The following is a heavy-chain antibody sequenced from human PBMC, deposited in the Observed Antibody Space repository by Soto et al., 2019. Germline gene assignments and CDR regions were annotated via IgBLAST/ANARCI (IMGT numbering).Heavy chain of an antibody. D-gene: IGHD2-15*01. V-gene: IGHV3-33*01. Sequence: GGSLRLSCAASGFTFSSYGMHWVRQAPGKGLEWVAVIWYDGSNKYYADSVKGRFTIPRDNSKNTLYLQMNSLRAEDTAVYYCAREDCSGGSCYLFDYWGQGTLVTVSS. CDR1: GFTFSSYG. J-gene: IGHJ4*02. CDR2: IWYDGSNK. CDR3: AREDCSGGSCYLFDY.